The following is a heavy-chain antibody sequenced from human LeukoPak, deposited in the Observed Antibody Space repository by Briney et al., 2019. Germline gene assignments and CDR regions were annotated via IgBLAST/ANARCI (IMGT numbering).Heavy chain of an antibody. CDR3: ARHFTYYYDSSGYPRDGFDI. D-gene: IGHD3-22*01. CDR2: IHYSGST. CDR1: GGSISGYY. Sequence: SETLSLTCTVSGGSISGYYWSWIRRSPGKGLVWIGYIHYSGSTNYNPSLKSRVTMSVDMSKNQFSLKLSSVTAADTALYYCARHFTYYYDSSGYPRDGFDIWGLGTMVTVSS. J-gene: IGHJ3*02. V-gene: IGHV4-59*08.